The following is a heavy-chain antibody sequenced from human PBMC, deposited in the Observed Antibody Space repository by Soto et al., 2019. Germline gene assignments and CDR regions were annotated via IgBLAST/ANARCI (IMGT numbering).Heavy chain of an antibody. CDR2: IIPILGIA. J-gene: IGHJ6*02. CDR1: GGTFSSYT. V-gene: IGHV1-69*08. D-gene: IGHD6-19*01. Sequence: QVQLVQSGAEVKKPGSSVKVSCKASGGTFSSYTISWVRQAPGQGLEWMGRIIPILGIANYAQKFQGRVTITADKSTSTAYMVLSSLRSEDTAVYYCAREERWLAYSYYYGMDVWGQGTTVTVSS. CDR3: AREERWLAYSYYYGMDV.